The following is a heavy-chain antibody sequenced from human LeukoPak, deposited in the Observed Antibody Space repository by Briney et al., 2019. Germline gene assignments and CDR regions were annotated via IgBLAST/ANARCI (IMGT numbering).Heavy chain of an antibody. D-gene: IGHD2-2*01. CDR1: GFTFSSYG. V-gene: IGHV3-33*06. Sequence: SGGSLRLSCAASGFTFSSYGMHWVRQAPGKGLEWVAVIWYDGSNKYYADSVKGRFTISRDNSKNTLYLQMNSPRAEDTAVYYCAKMYRPTGGYCSSTSCYPYFDYWGQGTLVTVSS. CDR3: AKMYRPTGGYCSSTSCYPYFDY. J-gene: IGHJ4*02. CDR2: IWYDGSNK.